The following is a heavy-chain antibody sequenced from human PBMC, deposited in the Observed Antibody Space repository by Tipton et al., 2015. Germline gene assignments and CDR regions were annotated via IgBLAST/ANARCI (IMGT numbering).Heavy chain of an antibody. CDR1: AYSISSDYY. D-gene: IGHD3-9*01. Sequence: LSPTCAVSAYSISSDYYWGWIRQPPGKGLEWIGSISHSGNTYYNPSLKSRVTMSRDTSKNQFSLKLTSVTAADTAVYYCACQDYDSLTRDYQTVDYWGQGTLVTVSS. CDR3: ACQDYDSLTRDYQTVDY. J-gene: IGHJ4*02. CDR2: ISHSGNT. V-gene: IGHV4-38-2*01.